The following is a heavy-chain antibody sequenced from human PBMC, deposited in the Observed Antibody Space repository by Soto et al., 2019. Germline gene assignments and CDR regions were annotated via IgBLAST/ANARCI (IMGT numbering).Heavy chain of an antibody. D-gene: IGHD2-2*01. Sequence: GGSLRLSCTVSGFAFNNYGINWVRQAPGKGLEWVSSISKSDYTYYADSVKGRFAISRDNAKSSVSLQMNTLRVEDTAVYYCAREDSIIIPAVSDFWGQGTLVTVSS. J-gene: IGHJ4*02. CDR2: ISKSDYT. CDR1: GFAFNNYG. V-gene: IGHV3-21*01. CDR3: AREDSIIIPAVSDF.